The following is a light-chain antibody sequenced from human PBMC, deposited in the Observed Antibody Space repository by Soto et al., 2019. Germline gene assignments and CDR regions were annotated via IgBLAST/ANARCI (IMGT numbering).Light chain of an antibody. CDR1: QSVSSN. CDR2: GAS. Sequence: EIVMTQSPDTLSVSPGERATLSCRASQSVSSNVAWYQQKPGQAPRLLIYGASTRATGIPARFSGSGSGTEFTLTISSLQSEDFAVYYCQQYNNWPLTLGGGTKVDIK. J-gene: IGKJ4*01. V-gene: IGKV3-15*01. CDR3: QQYNNWPLT.